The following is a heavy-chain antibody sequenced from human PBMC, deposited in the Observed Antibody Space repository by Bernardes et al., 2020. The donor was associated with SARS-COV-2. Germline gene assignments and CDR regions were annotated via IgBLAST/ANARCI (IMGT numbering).Heavy chain of an antibody. D-gene: IGHD5-12*01. CDR3: ARTVATVPINWFDP. CDR1: GFSFSDYY. V-gene: IGHV3-11*01. CDR2: ISGSGSVI. Sequence: GSLSLSCEASGFSFSDYYMSWIRQAPGKGLEWISYISGSGSVISYADSVKGRFTISRDNAKNSLYLQMNSLRVDDTAVYFCARTVATVPINWFDPWGQGTLVTVSS. J-gene: IGHJ5*02.